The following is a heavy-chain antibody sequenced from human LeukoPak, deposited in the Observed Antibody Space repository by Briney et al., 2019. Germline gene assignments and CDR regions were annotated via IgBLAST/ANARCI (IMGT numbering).Heavy chain of an antibody. CDR1: GFTFSSYG. CDR2: ISYDGSNK. Sequence: GGSLRLSCAASGFTFSSYGMHWVRQAPGKGLEWVAVISYDGSNKYYADSVKGRFTISRDNSKNTLYLQMNSLRAEDTAVSYCAKDLYNWNDFFDYWGQGTLVTVSS. V-gene: IGHV3-30*18. D-gene: IGHD1-1*01. CDR3: AKDLYNWNDFFDY. J-gene: IGHJ4*02.